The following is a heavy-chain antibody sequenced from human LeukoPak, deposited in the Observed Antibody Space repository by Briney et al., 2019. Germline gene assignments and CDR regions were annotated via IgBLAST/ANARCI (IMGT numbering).Heavy chain of an antibody. J-gene: IGHJ3*02. V-gene: IGHV4-61*02. CDR2: IYASGST. CDR1: GGSISSGSYY. CDR3: ARGTSPIVVVVAALARAFDI. Sequence: SETLSLTCAVSGGSISSGSYYWSWLRQPAGKGLEWIGRIYASGSTNYNPSLKSRVTISVDTSKNQFSLKLSSVTAADTAVYYCARGTSPIVVVVAALARAFDIWGQGTMVTVSS. D-gene: IGHD2-15*01.